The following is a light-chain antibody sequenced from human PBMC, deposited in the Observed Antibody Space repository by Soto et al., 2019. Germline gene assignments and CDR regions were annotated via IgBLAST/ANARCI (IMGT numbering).Light chain of an antibody. CDR3: QQYSNWPPET. CDR1: QSVSNN. CDR2: GAS. Sequence: EIVMTQSPATLSVSPGERATLSCRASQSVSNNLAWYQQKPGQAPRLLIYGASTRATGIPARFSGSGSGTESTLTISSLQSEDFAVYYCQQYSNWPPETFGPGTKVDIK. V-gene: IGKV3-15*01. J-gene: IGKJ3*01.